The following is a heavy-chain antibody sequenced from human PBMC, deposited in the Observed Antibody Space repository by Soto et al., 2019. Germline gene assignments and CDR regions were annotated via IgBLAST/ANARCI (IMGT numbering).Heavy chain of an antibody. V-gene: IGHV3-33*01. CDR1: GFTFSTYG. D-gene: IGHD6-13*01. CDR2: IWYDGSRQ. J-gene: IGHJ4*02. CDR3: ATEGGAGYSSSWGDS. Sequence: QVQLVESGGGAVQPGRSLRLSCAASGFTFSTYGMHWVRQAPGKGLEWVAGIWYDGSRQLYADSVKGRFTISRDNSKNLVSLHMSRLTAEATAVYCCATEGGAGYSSSWGDSWGQGTLVTVSS.